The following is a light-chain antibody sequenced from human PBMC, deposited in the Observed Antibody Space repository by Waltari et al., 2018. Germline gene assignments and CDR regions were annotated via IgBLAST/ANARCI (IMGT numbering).Light chain of an antibody. CDR1: QSISSW. J-gene: IGKJ2*01. V-gene: IGKV1-5*03. CDR3: QQYNSYSPDT. Sequence: DIQMTQSPSTLSASVGDRVTITCRASQSISSWLAWYQQKPGKAPKLLIYKESSLESGVPARFSGSGSGTEFTLTISSLQPDDFATYYCQQYNSYSPDTFGQGTKLEIK. CDR2: KES.